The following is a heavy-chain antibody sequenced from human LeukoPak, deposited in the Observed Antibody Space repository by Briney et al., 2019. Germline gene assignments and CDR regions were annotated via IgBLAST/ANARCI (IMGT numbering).Heavy chain of an antibody. D-gene: IGHD2-15*01. Sequence: SETLSLTCTVSGYSISSGYYWGWIRPPPGKGLEWIGIIYHSGSTYYNPSLKSRVTISVDTSKNQFSLKLSSVTAADTAVYYCARQGSLPYCSGGSCYSCWSYWFDPWGQGTLVTVSS. J-gene: IGHJ5*02. CDR2: IYHSGST. V-gene: IGHV4-38-2*02. CDR3: ARQGSLPYCSGGSCYSCWSYWFDP. CDR1: GYSISSGYY.